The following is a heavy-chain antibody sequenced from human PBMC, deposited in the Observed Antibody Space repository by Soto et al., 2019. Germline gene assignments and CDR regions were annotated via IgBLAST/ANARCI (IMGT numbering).Heavy chain of an antibody. J-gene: IGHJ5*02. CDR3: ARGNRRITIFGVVITPDNWFDP. CDR2: INPSGGST. V-gene: IGHV1-46*01. Sequence: ASVKVSCKASGYTFTSYYTHWVRQAPGQGLEWMGIINPSGGSTSYAQKFQGRVTMTRDTSTSTVYMELSSLRSEDTAVYYCARGNRRITIFGVVITPDNWFDPWGQGTLVTVSS. D-gene: IGHD3-3*01. CDR1: GYTFTSYY.